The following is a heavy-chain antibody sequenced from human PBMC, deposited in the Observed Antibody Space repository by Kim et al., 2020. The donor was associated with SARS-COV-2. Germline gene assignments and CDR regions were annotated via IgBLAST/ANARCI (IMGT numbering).Heavy chain of an antibody. CDR1: GGSFSGYY. Sequence: SETLSLTCAVYGGSFSGYYWSWIRQPPGKGLEWIGEINHSGSTNYNPSLKSRVTISVDTSKNQFSLKLSSVTAADTAVYYCARGARWPFDYWGQGTLVTVSS. D-gene: IGHD2-15*01. V-gene: IGHV4-34*01. CDR2: INHSGST. J-gene: IGHJ4*02. CDR3: ARGARWPFDY.